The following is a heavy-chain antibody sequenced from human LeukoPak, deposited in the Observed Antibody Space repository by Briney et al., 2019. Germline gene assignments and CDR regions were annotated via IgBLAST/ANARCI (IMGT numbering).Heavy chain of an antibody. CDR2: INPSGGST. Sequence: GASVKVSCKASGYTFTSQYMHWVRQAPGQGLEWMGIINPSGGSTSYAQKFQGRVTMTRDTSTSTVYMELSSLRSEDTAVYYCARDPGIVGGGAYYFDYWGQGTLVTVSS. D-gene: IGHD3-22*01. CDR1: GYTFTSQY. V-gene: IGHV1-46*01. J-gene: IGHJ4*02. CDR3: ARDPGIVGGGAYYFDY.